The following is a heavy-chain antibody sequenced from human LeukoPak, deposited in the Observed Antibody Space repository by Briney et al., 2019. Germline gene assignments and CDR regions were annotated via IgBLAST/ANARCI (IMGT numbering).Heavy chain of an antibody. CDR3: ARRGKVGASIDY. V-gene: IGHV1-8*03. CDR2: MNPNSGNT. Sequence: EASVKVSCKASGYTFTSYDINLVRQATGQGLEWMGWMNPNSGNTGYAQKFQGRATITRNTSISTAYMELSSLKASDTAMYYCARRGKVGASIDYWGQGTLVTVSS. J-gene: IGHJ4*02. CDR1: GYTFTSYD. D-gene: IGHD1-26*01.